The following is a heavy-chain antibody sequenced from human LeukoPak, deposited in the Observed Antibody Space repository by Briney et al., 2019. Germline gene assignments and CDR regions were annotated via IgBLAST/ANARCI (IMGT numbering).Heavy chain of an antibody. CDR3: APGQFDY. V-gene: IGHV1-69*04. J-gene: IGHJ4*02. CDR2: IIPILGIA. Sequence: GASVKVSCKASGGTFSSYAISWVRQAPGQGLEWMGRIIPILGIANYAQKFQGRITMTTDTSTSTAYMELRSLRSDDTAVYYCAPGQFDYWGQGTLVTVSS. CDR1: GGTFSSYA.